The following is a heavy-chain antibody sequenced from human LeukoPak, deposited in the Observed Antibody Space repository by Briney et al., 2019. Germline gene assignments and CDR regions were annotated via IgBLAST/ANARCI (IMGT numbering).Heavy chain of an antibody. CDR2: SKSKTDGGTT. CDR1: GFTYRNAW. Sequence: GGSLRLSCAASGFTYRNAWMSGVRQPRGRGLEWVGRSKSKTDGGTTDYAAPVKGSFTISRDDSKNTLYLQMNSLKTEDTAVYYCTTDSSGYDYWGQGTLVTVSS. J-gene: IGHJ4*02. CDR3: TTDSSGYDY. V-gene: IGHV3-15*01. D-gene: IGHD3-22*01.